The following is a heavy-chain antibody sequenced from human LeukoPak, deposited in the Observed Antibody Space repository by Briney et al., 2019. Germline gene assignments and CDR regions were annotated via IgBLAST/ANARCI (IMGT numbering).Heavy chain of an antibody. CDR1: GYTFTSYA. CDR2: INAGNGNT. CDR3: ARGGCSGGSCYSGRYYFDY. Sequence: ASVKVSCKASGYTFTSYAMHWVRQAPGQRLEWMGWINAGNGNTKYSQKFQGRVTITRGTSASTAYMELSSLRSEDTAVYYCARGGCSGGSCYSGRYYFDYWGQGTLVTVSS. V-gene: IGHV1-3*01. D-gene: IGHD2-15*01. J-gene: IGHJ4*02.